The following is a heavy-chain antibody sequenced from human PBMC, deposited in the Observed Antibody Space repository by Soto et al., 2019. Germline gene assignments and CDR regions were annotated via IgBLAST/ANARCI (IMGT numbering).Heavy chain of an antibody. Sequence: GGSLRLSCAASGFTFSYYTFNWVRQAPGKGLEWVSSISSTYIYYADSVKGRFTISRDNAKNSLYLQMNTLRAEDTAVYYCARALSPTAAFDIWGQGTMVTVSS. CDR3: ARALSPTAAFDI. D-gene: IGHD6-25*01. CDR1: GFTFSYYT. V-gene: IGHV3-21*01. CDR2: ISSTYI. J-gene: IGHJ3*02.